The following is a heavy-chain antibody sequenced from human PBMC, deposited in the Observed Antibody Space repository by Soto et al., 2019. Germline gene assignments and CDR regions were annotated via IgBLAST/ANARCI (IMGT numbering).Heavy chain of an antibody. Sequence: QVQLVQSGAEVKKPGASVKVSCKASGYTFTGYYMHWVRQAPGQGLEGMGWINPNSGGTNYAQKCQGWVTMTRDTSISTAYMELSRLRSDDTAVYYCARDGGRRVVVAATPDYYYGMDGWGQGTTVTVSS. D-gene: IGHD2-15*01. CDR3: ARDGGRRVVVAATPDYYYGMDG. V-gene: IGHV1-2*04. CDR1: GYTFTGYY. J-gene: IGHJ6*02. CDR2: INPNSGGT.